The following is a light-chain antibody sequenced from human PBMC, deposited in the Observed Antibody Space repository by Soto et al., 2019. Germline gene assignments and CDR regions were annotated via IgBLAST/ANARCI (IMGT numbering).Light chain of an antibody. CDR3: SSYISNSIVV. CDR2: EVS. J-gene: IGLJ2*01. V-gene: IGLV2-14*01. CDR1: SSDVGDYNY. Sequence: QSALTQPASVSGSPGQSITISCTGTSSDVGDYNYVSWYQQHPGKAPKLIIYEVSHRLSGVSNRFSGSKSGHTASLTISGLQDEDEADYYCSSYISNSIVVFGGGTKLTVL.